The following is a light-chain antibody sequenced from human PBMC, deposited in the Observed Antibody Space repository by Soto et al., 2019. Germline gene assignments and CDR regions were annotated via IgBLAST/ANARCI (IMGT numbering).Light chain of an antibody. CDR2: DAS. Sequence: AIQLTPSPSSLSASVGDRVTITCRASQGISSALDWYQQKPGKAPKLLIYDASSLESGVPSRFSGSGSGTDFTLTISSLQPEDFATYYCQQFNSYALFTFGPGTKVDIK. CDR1: QGISSA. CDR3: QQFNSYALFT. J-gene: IGKJ3*01. V-gene: IGKV1-13*02.